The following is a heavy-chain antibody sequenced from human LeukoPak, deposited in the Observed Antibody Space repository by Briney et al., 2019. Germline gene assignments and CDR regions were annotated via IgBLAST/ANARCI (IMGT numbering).Heavy chain of an antibody. D-gene: IGHD1-26*01. CDR3: ARDREALRFDP. CDR2: INVDGGKR. CDR1: GFTFKGHW. J-gene: IGHJ5*02. Sequence: GGSLRLSCAASGFTFKGHWMTWVRQAPGRGLEWVANINVDGGKREYVDSVKGRFTISRDNARNSLYLQMNSLRAEDTAVYYCARDREALRFDPWGQGTLVTVSS. V-gene: IGHV3-7*01.